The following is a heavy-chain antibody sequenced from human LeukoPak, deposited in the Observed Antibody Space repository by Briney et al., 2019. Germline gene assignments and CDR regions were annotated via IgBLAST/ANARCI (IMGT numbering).Heavy chain of an antibody. CDR3: ARHRGSGWFEPVGY. CDR1: GGSISVSSYY. D-gene: IGHD6-19*01. V-gene: IGHV4-39*01. J-gene: IGHJ4*02. Sequence: SQTLSLTFTVSGGSISVSSYYWDWIRQPPGKGLEWIGSVYYSGSTYYNPSLKSRVTMSVDTSKNQFSLKLSSVTAADTAFYYCARHRGSGWFEPVGYWGQGTLVTVSS. CDR2: VYYSGST.